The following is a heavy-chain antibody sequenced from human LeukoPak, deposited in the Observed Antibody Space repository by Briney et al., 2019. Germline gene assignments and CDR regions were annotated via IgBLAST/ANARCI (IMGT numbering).Heavy chain of an antibody. CDR3: ARDLGDSFDY. J-gene: IGHJ4*02. Sequence: GASVKVSCKASGGTFSNYAISWVRHAPGQGLEWMGGIIPIFGTASYAQKFQGRVTITADESTSTAYMELSSLRSEDTAVYYCARDLGDSFDYWGQGTLVTVSS. CDR1: GGTFSNYA. V-gene: IGHV1-69*01. D-gene: IGHD3-10*01. CDR2: IIPIFGTA.